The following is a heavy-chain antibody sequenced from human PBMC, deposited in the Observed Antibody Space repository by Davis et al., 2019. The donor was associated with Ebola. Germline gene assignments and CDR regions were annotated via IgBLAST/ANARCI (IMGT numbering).Heavy chain of an antibody. Sequence: SVKVSCKASGGTFSSYAISWVRQAPGQGLEWMGRIIPILGIANYAQKFQGRVTITADKSTSTAYMELSSLRSEDTAVYYCARDRGVIGSYYYYYGMDVWGQGTTVTVSS. CDR1: GGTFSSYA. CDR3: ARDRGVIGSYYYYYGMDV. J-gene: IGHJ6*02. V-gene: IGHV1-69*04. CDR2: IIPILGIA. D-gene: IGHD2-21*01.